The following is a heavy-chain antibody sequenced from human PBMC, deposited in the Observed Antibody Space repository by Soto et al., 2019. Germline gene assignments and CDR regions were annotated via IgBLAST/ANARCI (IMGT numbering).Heavy chain of an antibody. J-gene: IGHJ3*02. CDR2: INHSGST. Sequence: QVRLQQWGAGLLKPSETLSLTCAVYGGSFSFYFWTWIRQPPGKGLEWIGEINHSGSTNYNPSLKSRVTISADTSQNPFSLHLSSVTAADTAVYYCAVYYYDTENAFDIWGQGTIVTVSS. CDR1: GGSFSFYF. V-gene: IGHV4-34*01. CDR3: AVYYYDTENAFDI. D-gene: IGHD3-22*01.